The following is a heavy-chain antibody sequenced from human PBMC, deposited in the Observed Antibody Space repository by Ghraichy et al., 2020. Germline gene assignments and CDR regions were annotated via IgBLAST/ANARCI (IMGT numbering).Heavy chain of an antibody. V-gene: IGHV5-51*01. CDR1: GYSFTDYW. CDR2: IYPVNSDT. CDR3: AKVGPYNYDSTGYYGDAFDI. J-gene: IGHJ3*02. Sequence: GESLNISCKGSGYSFTDYWIAWVRQMPGEGLEWMGIIYPVNSDTRYSSTFRGQVTISADKSIRTAYLQWSSLKASDTAMYYCAKVGPYNYDSTGYYGDAFDIWGQGTMVTVSS. D-gene: IGHD3-22*01.